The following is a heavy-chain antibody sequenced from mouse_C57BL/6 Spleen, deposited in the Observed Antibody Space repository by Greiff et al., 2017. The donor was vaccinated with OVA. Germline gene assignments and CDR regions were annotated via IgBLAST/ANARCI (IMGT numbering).Heavy chain of an antibody. CDR3: ARGELGVFDY. V-gene: IGHV5-9*01. D-gene: IGHD4-1*01. Sequence: EVQGVESGGGLVKPGGSLKLSCAASGFTFSSYTMSWVRQTPEKRLEWVATISGGGGNTYYPDSVKGRFTISRDTAKNTLYLQIGSLRSEDTALYYCARGELGVFDYWGQGTTLTVSS. CDR1: GFTFSSYT. J-gene: IGHJ2*01. CDR2: ISGGGGNT.